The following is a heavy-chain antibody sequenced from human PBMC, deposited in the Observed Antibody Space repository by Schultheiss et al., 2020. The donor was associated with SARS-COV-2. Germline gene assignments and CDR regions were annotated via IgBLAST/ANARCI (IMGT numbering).Heavy chain of an antibody. CDR2: INHSGST. J-gene: IGHJ5*02. V-gene: IGHV4-39*07. D-gene: IGHD6-13*01. Sequence: SETLSLTCTVSGGSISSGGYYWRWIRQHPGKGLEWIGEINHSGSTNYNPSLKSRVTISVDKSKNQFSLKLSSVTAADTAVYYCAREARGKQQLGNWFDPWVAGTLGTVSS. CDR1: GGSISSGGYY. CDR3: AREARGKQQLGNWFDP.